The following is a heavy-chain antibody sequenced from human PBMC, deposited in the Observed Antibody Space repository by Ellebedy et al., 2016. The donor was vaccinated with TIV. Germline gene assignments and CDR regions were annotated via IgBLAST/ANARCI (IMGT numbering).Heavy chain of an antibody. D-gene: IGHD6-19*01. Sequence: SETLSLTXTVSGGSISSYYWSWIRQPPGKGLEWIGYIYYSGSTNYNASLKSRVTISVDTSKNQFSLKLRYVTAADTAVYYCARDRSDSSGWYYFDYWGQGTLVTVSS. CDR2: IYYSGST. J-gene: IGHJ4*02. CDR3: ARDRSDSSGWYYFDY. CDR1: GGSISSYY. V-gene: IGHV4-59*01.